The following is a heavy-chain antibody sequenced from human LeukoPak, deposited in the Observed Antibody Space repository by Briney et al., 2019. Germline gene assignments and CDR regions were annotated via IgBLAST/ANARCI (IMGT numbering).Heavy chain of an antibody. V-gene: IGHV3-53*01. CDR1: GFTVSSNY. CDR2: IYSGGST. J-gene: IGHJ4*02. CDR3: ARDRVRSSTLHGFDY. Sequence: PGGSLRLSCAASGFTVSSNYMSWVRQAPGKGLEWVSVIYSGGSTYYADSVKGRFTISRDNSKNTLYLQMNSLRAEDTAVYYCARDRVRSSTLHGFDYWGQGTLVTVSS. D-gene: IGHD2-2*01.